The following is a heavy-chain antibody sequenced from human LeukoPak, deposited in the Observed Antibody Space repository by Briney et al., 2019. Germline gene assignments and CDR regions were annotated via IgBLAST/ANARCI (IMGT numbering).Heavy chain of an antibody. Sequence: SETLSFTCTVSGYSIGSGYYWGWIRQPPGKGLEWIGSIYHSGSTYYNPSLKSRVTISVDTSKNKFSLKLSSVTAADTAVYYCARDTDYYDSSGLRRGVGYNWFDPWGQGTLVTVSS. J-gene: IGHJ5*02. CDR2: IYHSGST. CDR3: ARDTDYYDSSGLRRGVGYNWFDP. D-gene: IGHD3-22*01. V-gene: IGHV4-38-2*02. CDR1: GYSIGSGYY.